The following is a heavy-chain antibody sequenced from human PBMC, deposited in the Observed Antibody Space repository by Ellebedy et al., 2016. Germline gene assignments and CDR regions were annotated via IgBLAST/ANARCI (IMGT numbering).Heavy chain of an antibody. D-gene: IGHD6-25*01. V-gene: IGHV3-7*03. J-gene: IGHJ6*02. CDR3: ARTPLPPPGSGYGYFYYGMDL. CDR2: IKEDGSQT. Sequence: GGSLRLSCTVSGFSLSSYWMNWVRQAPGKGLEWVANIKEDGSQTNYVWSARGRFTISRDTGKNTLFLQMSSLRIGDTAVYYCARTPLPPPGSGYGYFYYGMDLWGHGTTVAVSS. CDR1: GFSLSSYW.